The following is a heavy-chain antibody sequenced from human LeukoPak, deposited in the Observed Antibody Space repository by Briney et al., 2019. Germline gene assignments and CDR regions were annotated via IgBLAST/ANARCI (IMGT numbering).Heavy chain of an antibody. D-gene: IGHD1-1*01. V-gene: IGHV3-7*01. CDR3: ARGEAGTGGY. CDR2: IQKDGSEK. Sequence: PGGSLRLSCTASGFTFSNYWMSWVRQAPGKGLEWVANIQKDGSEKYFVDSVRGRFSTSRDNVKNSVYLQMNSLTGEDTAVYYCARGEAGTGGYWGQGTLVTVSS. J-gene: IGHJ4*02. CDR1: GFTFSNYW.